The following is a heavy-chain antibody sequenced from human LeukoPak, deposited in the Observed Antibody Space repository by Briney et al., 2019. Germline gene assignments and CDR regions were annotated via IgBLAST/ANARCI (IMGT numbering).Heavy chain of an antibody. CDR2: ISGSGDDT. V-gene: IGHV3-23*01. D-gene: IGHD5-24*01. CDR3: AKDDRWLQFCC. J-gene: IGHJ4*02. CDR1: GFIFSNCA. Sequence: GGSLRLSCEASGFIFSNCAMNWVRQAPGKGLEWVSAISGSGDDTYYADSVRGRFTISRDNSRNTLYLQMNSLRAEDTAVYYCAKDDRWLQFCCWGQGTLVTVSA.